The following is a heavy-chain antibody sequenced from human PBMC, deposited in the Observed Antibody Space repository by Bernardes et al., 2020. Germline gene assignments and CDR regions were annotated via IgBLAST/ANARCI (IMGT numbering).Heavy chain of an antibody. CDR1: GFTFSSYA. V-gene: IGHV3-23*01. Sequence: GGSLRLSCAASGFTFSSYAMSWVRQAPGKGLEWVSAISGSGGSTYYADSVKGRFTISRDNSKNTLYLQMNSPRAEDTAVYYCAKDRLLWFGELNGDWFDPWGQGTLVTVSS. J-gene: IGHJ5*02. D-gene: IGHD3-10*01. CDR2: ISGSGGST. CDR3: AKDRLLWFGELNGDWFDP.